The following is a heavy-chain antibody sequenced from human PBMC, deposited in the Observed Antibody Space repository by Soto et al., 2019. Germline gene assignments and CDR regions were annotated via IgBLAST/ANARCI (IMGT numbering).Heavy chain of an antibody. D-gene: IGHD6-13*01. CDR2: INHSGST. CDR1: GGSFSGYY. CDR3: ARGRGAAAGRGNDY. J-gene: IGHJ4*02. Sequence: QVQLQQWGAGLLKPSETLSLTCAVYGGSFSGYYWSWIRQPPGKGLEWIGEINHSGSTNYNPSLKSRVTISVDTSKNQFSLKLSSVTAADTAVYYCARGRGAAAGRGNDYWGQGTLVTVSS. V-gene: IGHV4-34*01.